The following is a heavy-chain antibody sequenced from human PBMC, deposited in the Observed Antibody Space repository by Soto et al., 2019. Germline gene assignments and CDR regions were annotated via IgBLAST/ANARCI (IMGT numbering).Heavy chain of an antibody. V-gene: IGHV5-51*01. J-gene: IGHJ4*02. Sequence: EVQLVQSGAEVKKPGESLKISCKGSGYSFTNYWIDWVRQMPGKGLEWMGIINPGDSDTRYSPSFQGQVTISADKSINTAYVQWSSLKASDTAMCFCARSFTAGTAGDYWGQGTLVTVSS. CDR1: GYSFTNYW. CDR3: ARSFTAGTAGDY. CDR2: INPGDSDT. D-gene: IGHD6-19*01.